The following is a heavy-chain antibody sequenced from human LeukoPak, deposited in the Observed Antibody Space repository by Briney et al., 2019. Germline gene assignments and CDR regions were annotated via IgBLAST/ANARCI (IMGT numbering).Heavy chain of an antibody. CDR3: VTEGYCTSDSCYVH. CDR2: INAGNGNT. CDR1: GYTFTSYA. J-gene: IGHJ4*02. Sequence: ASVKVSCKASGYTFTSYAMHWVRQAPGQRLEWMGWINAGNGNTKYSQKFQGRVTITADPSRATAYMELASLRSEDTAMYYCVTEGYCTSDSCYVHWGQGTLVTVSS. V-gene: IGHV1-3*01. D-gene: IGHD2-2*01.